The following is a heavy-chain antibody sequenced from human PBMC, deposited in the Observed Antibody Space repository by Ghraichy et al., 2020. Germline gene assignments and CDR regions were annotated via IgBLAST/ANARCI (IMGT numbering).Heavy chain of an antibody. CDR2: ISSRSSYI. V-gene: IGHV3-21*01. CDR3: ARRGAAVSRWFDP. Sequence: GGSLRLSCAASGFTFSSYSMNWVRQAPGKGLEWVSSISSRSSYIYYADSVKGRFTISRDNAKNSLYLQMNSLRAEDTAVYYCARRGAAVSRWFDPWGQGTLVTVSS. J-gene: IGHJ5*02. D-gene: IGHD3-10*01. CDR1: GFTFSSYS.